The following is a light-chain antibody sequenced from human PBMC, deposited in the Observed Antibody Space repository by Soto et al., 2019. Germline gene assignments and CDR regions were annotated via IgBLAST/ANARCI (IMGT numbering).Light chain of an antibody. J-gene: IGKJ4*01. CDR2: AAS. Sequence: DIQMTQSPSSLSASVGDRVTITCRASQAINNYLAWYQQKPGKVPTLLISAASTLQSGVPSRFSGSGSGTDFTLTISSLQPEDVATYYCQKFNAVPTFGGGTKVEIK. CDR1: QAINNY. V-gene: IGKV1-27*01. CDR3: QKFNAVPT.